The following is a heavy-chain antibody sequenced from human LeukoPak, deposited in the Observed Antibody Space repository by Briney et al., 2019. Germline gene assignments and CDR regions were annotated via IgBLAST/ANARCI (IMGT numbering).Heavy chain of an antibody. D-gene: IGHD4-17*01. V-gene: IGHV3-30-3*01. CDR3: VTTTVTTSYAFDV. J-gene: IGHJ3*01. Sequence: PGGFLRLSCAASGFPFSTYVMHWVRQAPGKGLEWMAFISFNGNNKQYRDSLKGRFTISRDNSKNTLFLQMDSLRPEDTAVYYCVTTTVTTSYAFDVWGPGTMVTVSS. CDR2: ISFNGNNK. CDR1: GFPFSTYV.